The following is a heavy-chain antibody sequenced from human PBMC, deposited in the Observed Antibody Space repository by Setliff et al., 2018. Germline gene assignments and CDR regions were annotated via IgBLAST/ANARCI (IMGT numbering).Heavy chain of an antibody. CDR3: ARTGTYRYFDY. CDR2: IHYRGTT. Sequence: WETLSLTCTVSGASISSGTYYWAWIRQPPGKGLEWIGRIHYRGTTYSNASLASRLTISVDTAKNQFSLKLTSVTAADTAVYYCARTGTYRYFDYWGQGTRVTVSS. J-gene: IGHJ4*02. D-gene: IGHD1-1*01. V-gene: IGHV4-39*01. CDR1: GASISSGTYY.